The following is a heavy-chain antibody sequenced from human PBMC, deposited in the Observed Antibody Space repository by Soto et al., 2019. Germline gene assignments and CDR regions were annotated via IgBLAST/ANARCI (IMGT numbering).Heavy chain of an antibody. CDR3: ARQSGVVGTADLYGMDV. Sequence: QVHLVQSGAEVKKPGASVNVSCKASGYTFTNFGLNWVRQAPGQGLEWMAWISPYNGKTDYAQKVQGRVTVTTDTSTATAYMEMSSLTSDDTAVYYCARQSGVVGTADLYGMDVWGQGTTVTVSS. J-gene: IGHJ6*02. D-gene: IGHD2-21*02. CDR1: GYTFTNFG. V-gene: IGHV1-18*01. CDR2: ISPYNGKT.